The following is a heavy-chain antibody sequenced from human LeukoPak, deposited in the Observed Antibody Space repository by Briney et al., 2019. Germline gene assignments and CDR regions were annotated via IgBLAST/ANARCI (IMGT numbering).Heavy chain of an antibody. CDR3: ARDLFAGDPDY. V-gene: IGHV1-69*13. Sequence: ASVKVSCKASGGTFSSYAISWVRQAPGQGLEWMGGIIPIFGTANYAQKFQGRVTITADESTSTTYMELSSLRSEDTAVYYCARDLFAGDPDYWGQGTLVTVSS. J-gene: IGHJ4*02. D-gene: IGHD2-21*02. CDR2: IIPIFGTA. CDR1: GGTFSSYA.